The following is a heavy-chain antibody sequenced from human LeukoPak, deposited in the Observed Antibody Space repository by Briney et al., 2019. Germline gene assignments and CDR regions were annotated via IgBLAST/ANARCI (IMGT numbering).Heavy chain of an antibody. Sequence: PGGSLRLSCAASGFTVSSNYMSWVRQAPGKGLEWVSVIYSGGSTYYSDSVKGRFTISRDNFKNTLYLQMNSLRAEDTAVYYCARDLGGYCSSTSCPWWGQGTLVTVSS. V-gene: IGHV3-66*02. CDR2: IYSGGST. J-gene: IGHJ4*02. CDR1: GFTVSSNY. D-gene: IGHD2-2*01. CDR3: ARDLGGYCSSTSCPW.